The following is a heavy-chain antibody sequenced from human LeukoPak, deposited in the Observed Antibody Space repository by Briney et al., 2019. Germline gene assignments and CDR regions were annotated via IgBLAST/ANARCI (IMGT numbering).Heavy chain of an antibody. J-gene: IGHJ5*02. Sequence: PGGSLRLSCAASGFTFNNAWMDWVRQAPGKGLEWVGRIKSKNVGGTTDYAAPVKGRFTISRDDSKNTVYLQMNSLKIEDTAVYYCTSHAAFDPWGQGTLVTVSS. V-gene: IGHV3-15*01. CDR3: TSHAAFDP. CDR2: IKSKNVGGTT. CDR1: GFTFNNAW.